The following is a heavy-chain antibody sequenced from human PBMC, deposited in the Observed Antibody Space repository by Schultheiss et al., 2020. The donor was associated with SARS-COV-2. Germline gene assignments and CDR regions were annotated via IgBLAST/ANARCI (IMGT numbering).Heavy chain of an antibody. CDR3: ARGSQRARDYYGMDV. CDR2: IYYSGST. J-gene: IGHJ6*02. V-gene: IGHV4-59*08. Sequence: GSLRLSCTVSGGSISSYYWSWIRQPPGKGLEWIGYIYYSGSTNYNPSLKSRVTISVDTSKNQFSLKLSSVTAADTAVYYCARGSQRARDYYGMDVWGQGTTVTVSS. CDR1: GGSISSYY. D-gene: IGHD5-24*01.